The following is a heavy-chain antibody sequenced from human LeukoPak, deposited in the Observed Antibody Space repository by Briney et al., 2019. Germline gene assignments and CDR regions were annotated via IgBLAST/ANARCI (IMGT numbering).Heavy chain of an antibody. CDR2: INHSGST. CDR1: GGSFSGYY. Sequence: KPSETLSLTCAVYGGSFSGYYWSWIRQPPGKGLEWIGEINHSGSTNYNPSLKSRVTISVDTSKNQFSLKLGSVTAADTAVYYCARGRGKYYYDSSGYYSAGWGQGTLVTVSS. D-gene: IGHD3-22*01. J-gene: IGHJ4*02. CDR3: ARGRGKYYYDSSGYYSAG. V-gene: IGHV4-34*01.